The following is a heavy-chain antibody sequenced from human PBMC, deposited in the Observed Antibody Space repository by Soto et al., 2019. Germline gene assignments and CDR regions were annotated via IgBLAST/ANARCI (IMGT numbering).Heavy chain of an antibody. J-gene: IGHJ4*02. V-gene: IGHV3-23*01. D-gene: IGHD3-3*01. CDR2: ISGSGGST. CDR1: GGSVNSGGYH. CDR3: AKAGKYYDFWSGSGHFGY. Sequence: ETLSLTCTVSGGSVNSGGYHWSWVRQAPGKGLEWVSAISGSGGSTYYADSVKGRFTISRDNSKNTLYLQMNSLRAEDTAVYYCAKAGKYYDFWSGSGHFGYWGPGTLVTVSS.